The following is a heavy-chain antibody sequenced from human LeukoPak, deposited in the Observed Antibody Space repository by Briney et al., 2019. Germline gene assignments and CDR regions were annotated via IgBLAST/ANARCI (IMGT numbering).Heavy chain of an antibody. CDR3: AFCGGDCGGAFDV. J-gene: IGHJ3*01. V-gene: IGHV1-8*01. CDR1: GYTFTSYD. Sequence: ASVKVSCKASGYTFTSYDINWLRQATGQGREWMAWMTPNSGNTGHEQKFQGRLTMTRDISISTAYMELSSLRSEDTAVYYCAFCGGDCGGAFDVWGQGTMVTVSS. CDR2: MTPNSGNT. D-gene: IGHD2-21*02.